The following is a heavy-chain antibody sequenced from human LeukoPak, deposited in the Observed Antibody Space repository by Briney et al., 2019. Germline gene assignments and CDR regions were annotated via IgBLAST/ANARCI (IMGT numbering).Heavy chain of an antibody. CDR1: GFTLRSYA. CDR2: IWYDGSNK. V-gene: IGHV3-33*08. J-gene: IGHJ4*02. Sequence: GGSLRLSCAASGFTLRSYAMHWVRQAPGKGLEWVAVIWYDGSNKYYADSVKGRFTISRDNSKNTLYLQMNSLRAEDTAVYYCARENNYGDYDVFDYWGQGTLVTVSS. CDR3: ARENNYGDYDVFDY. D-gene: IGHD4-17*01.